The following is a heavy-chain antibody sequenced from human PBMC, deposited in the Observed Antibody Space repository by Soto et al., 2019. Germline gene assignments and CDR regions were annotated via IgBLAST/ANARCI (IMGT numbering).Heavy chain of an antibody. CDR2: ISFDGSFK. J-gene: IGHJ3*02. V-gene: IGHV3-30*18. CDR3: AKRQYSGDYEENDAFDI. CDR1: GFTFSSFG. Sequence: QVQLVESGGGVVQPGRSLTLSCAASGFTFSSFGIHWVRQAPGKGLEWVTFISFDGSFKYYADSVKGRFTISRDNSKNMVYLQMNSLRAEDTAVYFCAKRQYSGDYEENDAFDIWGRGTMVTVSS. D-gene: IGHD4-17*01.